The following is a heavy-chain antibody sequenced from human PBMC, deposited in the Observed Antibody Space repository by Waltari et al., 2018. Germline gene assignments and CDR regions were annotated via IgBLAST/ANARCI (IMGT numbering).Heavy chain of an antibody. J-gene: IGHJ4*02. V-gene: IGHV1-2*06. CDR1: GYTFTGYY. CDR3: ARERVGATGFDY. CDR2: INPNSGGT. Sequence: QVQLLQSGAEVKKPGASVKVSCKASGYTFTGYYIHWVRQAPGQGLEWMGRINPNSGGTNYAQKFQGRVTMTRDTSISTAYMELSRLRSDDTAVYYCARERVGATGFDYWGQGTLVTVSS. D-gene: IGHD1-26*01.